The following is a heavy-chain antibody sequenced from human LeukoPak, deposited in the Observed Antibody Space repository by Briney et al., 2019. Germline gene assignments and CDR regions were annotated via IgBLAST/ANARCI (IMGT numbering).Heavy chain of an antibody. CDR3: TTDLAAMIRAVDH. CDR1: GFTFSSYE. V-gene: IGHV3-15*01. CDR2: IKSKTDGGTT. J-gene: IGHJ4*02. D-gene: IGHD5-18*01. Sequence: GGSLRLSCAASGFTFSSYEMSWVRQAPGKGLEWVGRIKSKTDGGTTDYTAPVKGRFTISRDDSKNTLYLQMNSLKTEDTAVYYCTTDLAAMIRAVDHWGQGTLVTVSS.